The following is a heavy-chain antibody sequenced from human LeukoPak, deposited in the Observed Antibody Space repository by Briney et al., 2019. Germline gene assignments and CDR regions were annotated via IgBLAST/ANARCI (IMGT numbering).Heavy chain of an antibody. CDR3: AAHYDFWSGDFDY. CDR2: ISAYNGNT. D-gene: IGHD3-3*01. CDR1: GYTFTSYD. Sequence: ASVKASCKASGYTFTSYDISWVLQAPGQGLEWMGWISAYNGNTKYAQKFQGRVTMSTDTSTSTAYMELRSLRSDDTAVYYCAAHYDFWSGDFDYWGQGTLVTVSS. J-gene: IGHJ4*02. V-gene: IGHV1-18*01.